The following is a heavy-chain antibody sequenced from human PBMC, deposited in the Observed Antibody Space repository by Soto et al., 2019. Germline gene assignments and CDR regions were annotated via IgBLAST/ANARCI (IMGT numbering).Heavy chain of an antibody. Sequence: SATLSLTCTVSGGSVSSDTHYWSWIRQPPGKRLEWIGFIYSSGSTNYNPSLKSRVTMSVDTSKNQFSLKLRSVIVADTAVYHCARFVRSCSGNTCYTRADVWGQGTTVT. CDR1: GGSVSSDTHY. CDR2: IYSSGST. D-gene: IGHD2-15*01. CDR3: ARFVRSCSGNTCYTRADV. V-gene: IGHV4-61*01. J-gene: IGHJ6*02.